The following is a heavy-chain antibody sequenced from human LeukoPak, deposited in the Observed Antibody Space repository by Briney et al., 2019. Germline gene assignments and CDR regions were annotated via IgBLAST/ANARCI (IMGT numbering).Heavy chain of an antibody. J-gene: IGHJ4*02. D-gene: IGHD6-19*01. CDR1: GGSISSYY. CDR3: ARHRRGYSSGWYED. V-gene: IGHV4-59*08. Sequence: SETLSLTCTVSGGSISSYYWSWIRQPPGKGLEWIGYIYYSGSTNYNPSLKSRVTISVDTSKNQFSLKLSSVTAADTAVYYCARHRRGYSSGWYEDWGQGTLVTVSS. CDR2: IYYSGST.